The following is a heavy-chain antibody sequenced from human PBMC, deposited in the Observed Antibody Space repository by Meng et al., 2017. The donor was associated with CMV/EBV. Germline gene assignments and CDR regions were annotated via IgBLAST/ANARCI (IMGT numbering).Heavy chain of an antibody. J-gene: IGHJ6*02. CDR3: AKDSLVLNYYYYYGMDV. D-gene: IGHD3-10*01. Sequence: GGSLRLSCAASGSTFSSYGMHWVRQAPGKGLEWVAFIRYDGSNKYYADSVKGRFTISRDNSKNTLYLQMNSLRAEDTAVYYCAKDSLVLNYYYYYGMDVWGQGTTVTVSS. CDR1: GSTFSSYG. CDR2: IRYDGSNK. V-gene: IGHV3-30*02.